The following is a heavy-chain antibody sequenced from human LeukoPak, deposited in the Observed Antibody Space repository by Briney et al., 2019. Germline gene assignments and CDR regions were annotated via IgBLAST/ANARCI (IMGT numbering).Heavy chain of an antibody. CDR1: GYTFTCYY. Sequence: ASVKVSCKTSGYTFTCYYMHWVRQAPGQGLEWMGWINANSGGTNYAQNFQGRVTMTRDTSISTAYMELSRLTSDDTAVYYCARSSSGSYTNDYWGQGTLVTVSS. J-gene: IGHJ4*02. CDR3: ARSSSGSYTNDY. V-gene: IGHV1-2*02. D-gene: IGHD1-26*01. CDR2: INANSGGT.